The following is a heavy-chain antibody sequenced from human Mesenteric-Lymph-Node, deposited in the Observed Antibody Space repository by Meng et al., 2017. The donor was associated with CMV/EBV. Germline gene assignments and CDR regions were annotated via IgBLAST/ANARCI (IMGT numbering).Heavy chain of an antibody. Sequence: GESLKISCADSGFTFNNYTMHWVRQAPGKGLEWIACISSSSSYIYYADSVKGRFTIFRDNAKNSPYLQMNILRAEDTAVYYCARDRGAAAGPPLDPWGQGTLVTVSS. J-gene: IGHJ5*02. D-gene: IGHD6-13*01. CDR3: ARDRGAAAGPPLDP. V-gene: IGHV3-21*01. CDR2: ISSSSSYI. CDR1: GFTFNNYT.